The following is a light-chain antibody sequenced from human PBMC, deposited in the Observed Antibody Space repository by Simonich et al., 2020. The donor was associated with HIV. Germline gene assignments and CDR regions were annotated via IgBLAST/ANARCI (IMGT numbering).Light chain of an antibody. CDR3: QQYGSSWT. J-gene: IGKJ1*01. Sequence: EIGMTQSPATLSVSPGERATPSGRASQSVSSNLAWYQQTPGQAPRLLIYGPSTRAPGIPTRFSSSWSGTHFTLTISSLQSEDFAVYYCQQYGSSWTFGQGTKVEIK. CDR2: GPS. V-gene: IGKV3-15*01. CDR1: QSVSSN.